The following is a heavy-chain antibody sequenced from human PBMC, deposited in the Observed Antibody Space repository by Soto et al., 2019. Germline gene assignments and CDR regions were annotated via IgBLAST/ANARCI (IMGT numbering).Heavy chain of an antibody. Sequence: SETLSLTCTVSGGSISNTNSWTWVRQPPGKGLEWLGEIYPSGSTNYNPSLKSRVTISVDKSRNQFSLELRSVTAADTAVYYCARESETGGWYVAYLDCWGPGTQVTVSS. CDR3: ARESETGGWYVAYLDC. CDR2: IYPSGST. D-gene: IGHD6-19*01. CDR1: GGSISNTNS. V-gene: IGHV4-4*02. J-gene: IGHJ4*02.